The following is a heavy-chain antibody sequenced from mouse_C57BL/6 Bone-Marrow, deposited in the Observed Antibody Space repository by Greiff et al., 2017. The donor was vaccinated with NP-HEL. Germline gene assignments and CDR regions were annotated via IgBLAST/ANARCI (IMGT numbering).Heavy chain of an antibody. J-gene: IGHJ4*01. Sequence: QVQLKESGAELVKPGASVKISCKASGYAFSSYWMNWVKERPGKGLEWIGQIYPGDGDTKYNGKFKGKAQLTADKSSSTAYMQVSSLTSEDSAVYFCARGDYGSSRFGYAMDYWGQGTSVTVSS. V-gene: IGHV1-80*01. CDR2: IYPGDGDT. CDR3: ARGDYGSSRFGYAMDY. D-gene: IGHD1-1*01. CDR1: GYAFSSYW.